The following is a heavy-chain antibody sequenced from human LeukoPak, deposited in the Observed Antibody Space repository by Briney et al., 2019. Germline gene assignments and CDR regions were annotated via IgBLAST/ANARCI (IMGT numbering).Heavy chain of an antibody. CDR3: ARGSYSNYYHFYYMDV. CDR1: GSSISSYY. CDR2: IYYSGST. V-gene: IGHV4-59*01. D-gene: IGHD4-11*01. J-gene: IGHJ6*03. Sequence: PSETLSLTCSVSGSSISSYYWSWIRQPPGKGLEWIGYIYYSGSTNYNPSLKSRVTVSVDTSKNQFSLKLSSVTAADTAVYYGARGSYSNYYHFYYMDVWGKGTTVTVSS.